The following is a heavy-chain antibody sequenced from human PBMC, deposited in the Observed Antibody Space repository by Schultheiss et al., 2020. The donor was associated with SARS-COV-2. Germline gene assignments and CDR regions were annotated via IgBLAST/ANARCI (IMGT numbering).Heavy chain of an antibody. CDR1: GFTFSSYE. CDR3: ASCGYSYGYDFVY. D-gene: IGHD5-18*01. Sequence: GGSLRLSCAASGFTFSSYEMNWVRQAPGKGLEWVSYISSSGSTIYYADSVKGRFTISRDNAKNSLYLQMNSLRAEDTAVYYCASCGYSYGYDFVYWGQGTLVTVSS. V-gene: IGHV3-48*03. CDR2: ISSSGSTI. J-gene: IGHJ4*02.